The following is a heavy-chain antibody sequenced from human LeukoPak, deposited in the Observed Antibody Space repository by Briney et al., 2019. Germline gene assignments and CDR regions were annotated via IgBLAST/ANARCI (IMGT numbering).Heavy chain of an antibody. CDR3: AKVGDYGWYFDL. J-gene: IGHJ2*01. CDR2: ISDNGGRT. D-gene: IGHD4-17*01. V-gene: IGHV3-23*01. CDR1: GFTFNSYG. Sequence: AGGSLRLSCAASGFTFNSYGMTWVRQAPGKGLEWLSGISDNGGRTFYADSVKGRFTISRDNSKNTLYLQMNSLRAGDTAVYYCAKVGDYGWYFDLWGRGTLVTVSS.